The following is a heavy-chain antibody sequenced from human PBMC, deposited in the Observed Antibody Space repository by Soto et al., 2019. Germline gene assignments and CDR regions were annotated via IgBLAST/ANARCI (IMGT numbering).Heavy chain of an antibody. V-gene: IGHV1-18*04. CDR2: ISAHNGDT. J-gene: IGHJ4*02. Sequence: QVQLVQSGAEVKKPGASVKVSCKASGYTFATYGFSWVRQAPGQGLECVGWISAHNGDTHYSRKFQGRVTLTTDTSTNTAYMELWSLTSDDTAVYFCATEPIYYNDGSGYYPLGHWGQGTLVTVSS. CDR1: GYTFATYG. D-gene: IGHD3-22*01. CDR3: ATEPIYYNDGSGYYPLGH.